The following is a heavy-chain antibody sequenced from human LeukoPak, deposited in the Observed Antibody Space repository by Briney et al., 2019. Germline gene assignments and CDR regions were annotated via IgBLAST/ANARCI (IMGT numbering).Heavy chain of an antibody. CDR1: GFTFRNHA. D-gene: IGHD4-11*01. CDR2: IDWNSGTT. Sequence: GGSLRLSCAASGFTFRNHAMHWVRQAPGKGLEWVSGIDWNSGTTAYAVSVKGRFTMSRDDAKSFLYLQMNSLRPEDTAFYFCVRGQARETTPAGWGSHLARWGLGTLVTVSS. V-gene: IGHV3-9*01. CDR3: VRGQARETTPAGWGSHLAR. J-gene: IGHJ4*02.